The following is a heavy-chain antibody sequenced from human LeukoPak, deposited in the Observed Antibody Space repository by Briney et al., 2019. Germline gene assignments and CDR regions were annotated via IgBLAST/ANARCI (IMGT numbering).Heavy chain of an antibody. Sequence: GGSLRLSCAPSGFTFSSYSMNWVRQARGKGLEWVSSISRSSSYIYYADSVEGRFTISRDNSKNSLYLQMNSLRAEDTAVYYCARDGVEMATITNWFDPWGQGTLVTVSS. J-gene: IGHJ5*02. V-gene: IGHV3-21*01. CDR1: GFTFSSYS. CDR3: ARDGVEMATITNWFDP. CDR2: ISRSSSYI. D-gene: IGHD5-24*01.